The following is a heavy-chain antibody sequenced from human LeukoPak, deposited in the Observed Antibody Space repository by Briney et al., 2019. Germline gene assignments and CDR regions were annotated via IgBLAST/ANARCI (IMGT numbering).Heavy chain of an antibody. Sequence: VASVKVSFKASGYTFTIYDINWVRQATGQGLEWMGWMNPNSGNTGYAQKFQGRVTMTRNTSISTAYMELSSLRSEDTAVYYCAREGGDYVAMGAFDIWGQGTMVTVSS. CDR2: MNPNSGNT. J-gene: IGHJ3*02. V-gene: IGHV1-8*01. CDR1: GYTFTIYD. D-gene: IGHD4-17*01. CDR3: AREGGDYVAMGAFDI.